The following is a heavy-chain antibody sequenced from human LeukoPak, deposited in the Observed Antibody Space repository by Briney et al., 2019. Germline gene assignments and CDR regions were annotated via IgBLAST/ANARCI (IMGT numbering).Heavy chain of an antibody. D-gene: IGHD3-10*01. J-gene: IGHJ5*02. CDR2: IRYDGSNK. Sequence: PGGSLRLSCAASGFTFSSYGMHWVRQAPGKGLEWVAFIRYDGSNKYYADSVKGRFTISRDNSKNTLYLQMNSLRAEDTAVYYCAKDAGNLWFGDFPAQRGIDPWGQGTLVTVSS. CDR3: AKDAGNLWFGDFPAQRGIDP. V-gene: IGHV3-30*02. CDR1: GFTFSSYG.